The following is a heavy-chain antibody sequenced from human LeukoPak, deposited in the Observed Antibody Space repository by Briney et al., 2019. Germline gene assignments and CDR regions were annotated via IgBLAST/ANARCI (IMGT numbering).Heavy chain of an antibody. CDR2: ISSSSSYI. J-gene: IGHJ4*02. D-gene: IGHD1-26*01. V-gene: IGHV3-21*04. CDR1: GFTFSSYS. Sequence: GGSLRLSCAASGFTFSSYSLNWVRQAPGKGLEWVSSISSSSSYIYYADSVKGRFTISRDNSKNTLYVQMNSLRAEDTAVYYCAKAGHTGSYFDYWGQGTLVTVSS. CDR3: AKAGHTGSYFDY.